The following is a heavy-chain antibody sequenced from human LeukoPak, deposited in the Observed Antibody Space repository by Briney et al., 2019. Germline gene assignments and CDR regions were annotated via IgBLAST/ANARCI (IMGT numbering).Heavy chain of an antibody. CDR1: GFTFSSYA. D-gene: IGHD3-10*01. J-gene: IGHJ3*01. Sequence: GGSLRLSCAASGFTFSSYAMSWVRQTPGKGLEWVSAISGSGVSTHYADSVNGRFTISRDNSRNTLYLQMDSLRAEDTAVYYCGKAVSYLDAFDFWGQGTMVTVSS. CDR2: ISGSGVST. V-gene: IGHV3-23*01. CDR3: GKAVSYLDAFDF.